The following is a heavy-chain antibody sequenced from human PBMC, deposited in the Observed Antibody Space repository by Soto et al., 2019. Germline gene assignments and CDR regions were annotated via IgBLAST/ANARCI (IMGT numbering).Heavy chain of an antibody. CDR1: GFTFNTYA. V-gene: IGHV3-23*01. CDR3: ATFTFGRPFDT. CDR2: ISGSGFST. Sequence: GDSLKISCSASGFTFNTYAMSWVRQAPGQGLEWVSAISGSGFSTYYADSVKGRFSISSDSSKNTLFLQMNSLRADDTAVYFCATFTFGRPFDTWGQGTMVTVSS. J-gene: IGHJ3*02. D-gene: IGHD3-16*01.